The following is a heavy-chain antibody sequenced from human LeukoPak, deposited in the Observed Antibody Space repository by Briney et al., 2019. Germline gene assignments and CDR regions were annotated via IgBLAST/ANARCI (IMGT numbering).Heavy chain of an antibody. V-gene: IGHV5-51*01. CDR2: IYPGDSDT. Sequence: GESLKISCKGSGYSFTSYWIGWVRQMPGKGLEWMGIIYPGDSDTRYSPSFQGQVTISADKSISTAYLQWSSLKASDTAMYYSARFRSTSYYYGSGSFYFDYWGQGTLVTVSS. CDR1: GYSFTSYW. D-gene: IGHD3-10*01. CDR3: ARFRSTSYYYGSGSFYFDY. J-gene: IGHJ4*02.